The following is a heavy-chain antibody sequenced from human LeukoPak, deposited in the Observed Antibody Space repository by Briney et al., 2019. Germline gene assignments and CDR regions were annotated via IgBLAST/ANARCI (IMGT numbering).Heavy chain of an antibody. J-gene: IGHJ4*02. V-gene: IGHV3-30*18. CDR2: ISYDGSNK. CDR3: AKRMGPSTIATDLDY. D-gene: IGHD1-1*01. CDR1: GFTFSSYG. Sequence: PGGSLRLSCAASGFTFSSYGMYWVRQAPGKGLEWVAVISYDGSNKYYADSVKGRFTISRDNSKNTLYLQMNSLRAEDTAVYYCAKRMGPSTIATDLDYWGLGTPVTVSS.